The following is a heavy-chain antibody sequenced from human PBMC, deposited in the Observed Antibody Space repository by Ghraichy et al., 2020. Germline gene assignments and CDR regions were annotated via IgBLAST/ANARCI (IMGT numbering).Heavy chain of an antibody. J-gene: IGHJ4*02. CDR3: AKVLEYDILSGLDS. CDR1: GFMFRDYT. CDR2: ITSGSSFI. V-gene: IGHV3-21*04. Sequence: LTCTASGFMFRDYTMNWVRQAPGRGLEWVASITSGSSFIHYADSVKDRFTISRANAKNSLYLQMTSLRAEDTALYYCAKVLEYDILSGLDSWGQGTLVTVSS. D-gene: IGHD3-9*01.